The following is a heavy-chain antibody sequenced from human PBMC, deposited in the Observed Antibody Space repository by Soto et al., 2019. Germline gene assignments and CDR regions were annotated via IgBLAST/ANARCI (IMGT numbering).Heavy chain of an antibody. CDR2: ISYDGSNK. CDR1: GFNFSSYS. CDR3: ARDGLGYPPYYFDY. V-gene: IGHV3-30-3*01. D-gene: IGHD5-12*01. Sequence: GGSLRLSCAASGFNFSSYSMHWVRQAPGKGLEWVAVISYDGSNKYYADSVKGRFTISRDNSKNTLYLQMNSLRAEDTAVYYCARDGLGYPPYYFDYWGQGTLVTVSS. J-gene: IGHJ4*02.